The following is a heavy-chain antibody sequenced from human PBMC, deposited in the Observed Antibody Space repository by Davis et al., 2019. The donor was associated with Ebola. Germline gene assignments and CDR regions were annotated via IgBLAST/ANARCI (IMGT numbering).Heavy chain of an antibody. CDR3: ATFRRTTKGMDDGFVS. Sequence: GESLKISCKGSGYSFTTNYWIGWVRPMPGQGLVWMGILYPGDSDTRYSPSFLGQVIIFADKSISTAYLQWSSRKASDTAMYYCATFRRTTKGMDDGFVSWGEGTMVTVS. CDR1: GYSFTTNYW. CDR2: LYPGDSDT. J-gene: IGHJ3*02. D-gene: IGHD1-1*01. V-gene: IGHV5-51*01.